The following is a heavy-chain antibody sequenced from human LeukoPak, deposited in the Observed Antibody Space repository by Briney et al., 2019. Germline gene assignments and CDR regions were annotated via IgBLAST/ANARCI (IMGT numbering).Heavy chain of an antibody. CDR1: GGSISSYS. Sequence: SETLSLTCTVSGGSISSYSWSRIRQPPGKGLEWIGYIYYSGSTYYNPSLKSRVTISVDTSKNQFSLKLSSVTAADTAVYYCASSRSYYYDSSGYQSDAFDIWGRGTMVTVSS. D-gene: IGHD3-22*01. CDR3: ASSRSYYYDSSGYQSDAFDI. CDR2: IYYSGST. V-gene: IGHV4-59*12. J-gene: IGHJ3*02.